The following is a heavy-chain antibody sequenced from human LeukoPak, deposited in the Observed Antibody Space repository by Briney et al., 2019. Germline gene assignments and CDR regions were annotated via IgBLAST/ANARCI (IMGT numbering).Heavy chain of an antibody. CDR3: AKDPYRVVFATGNYLDP. CDR1: GFTFSNYG. V-gene: IGHV3-30*18. Sequence: GGSLRLSCATSGFTFSNYGMHWVRQAPGKGLEWVAVISSDETNIRYGDSVRGRFTVSRDNAKNTVYLQMNSLGADDTAVYYCAKDPYRVVFATGNYLDPWGQGTLVTVSS. D-gene: IGHD2-15*01. CDR2: ISSDETNI. J-gene: IGHJ5*02.